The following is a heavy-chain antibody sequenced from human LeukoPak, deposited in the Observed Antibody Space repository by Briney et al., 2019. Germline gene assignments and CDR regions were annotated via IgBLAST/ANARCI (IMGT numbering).Heavy chain of an antibody. CDR1: GFIFNNFG. V-gene: IGHV3-23*01. CDR2: ISNDGGGT. Sequence: GGSLRLSCTASGFIFNNFGLMWVRQAPGKGLEWVSAISNDGGGTTYADFVEGRFTISRDNSKNTLFLQMNSLRAEDTALYYCAKGSSGYFADLWGQGTLVTVSS. CDR3: AKGSSGYFADL. J-gene: IGHJ5*02. D-gene: IGHD3-22*01.